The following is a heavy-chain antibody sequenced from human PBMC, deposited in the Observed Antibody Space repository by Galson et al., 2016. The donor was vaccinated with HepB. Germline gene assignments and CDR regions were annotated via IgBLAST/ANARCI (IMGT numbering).Heavy chain of an antibody. CDR2: ISYDGRNK. J-gene: IGHJ4*02. Sequence: SLRLSCAASGFTFSGYDMHWVRQAPGKVLEWVALISYDGRNKHYVDSVKGRFTISRDNSKNTLYLQMNSLRAEDTAVYYCAKDPLLLGVVMSAATSWGQGTLVTVSP. CDR3: AKDPLLLGVVMSAATS. V-gene: IGHV3-30*18. D-gene: IGHD2-15*01. CDR1: GFTFSGYD.